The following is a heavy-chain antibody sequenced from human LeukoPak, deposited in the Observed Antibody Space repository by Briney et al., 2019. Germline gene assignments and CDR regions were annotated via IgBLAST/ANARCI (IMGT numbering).Heavy chain of an antibody. D-gene: IGHD6-13*01. CDR1: GFTFSIYD. CDR3: ARDSSSWFWLFDY. Sequence: PGGSLRLSCAASGFTFSIYDMKCVPGAPGEGRVGVSSISSSGSTIYYADSVKGRFTISRDNAKNSLYLQMNSLRAEDTAVYYCARDSSSWFWLFDYWGQGTLVTVSS. V-gene: IGHV3-48*03. J-gene: IGHJ4*02. CDR2: ISSSGSTI.